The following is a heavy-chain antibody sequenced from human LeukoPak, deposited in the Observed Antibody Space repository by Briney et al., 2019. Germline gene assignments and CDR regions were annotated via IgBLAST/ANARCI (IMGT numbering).Heavy chain of an antibody. Sequence: GGSLRLSCAASGFTFSSYSMNWVRQAPGKGLEWVSYISSSSSTIYYADSVEGRFTISRDNAKNSLYLQMNSLRAEDTAVYYCARGSRGYSYGYVKYYFDYWGQGTLVTVSS. CDR2: ISSSSSTI. J-gene: IGHJ4*02. D-gene: IGHD5-18*01. CDR1: GFTFSSYS. V-gene: IGHV3-48*04. CDR3: ARGSRGYSYGYVKYYFDY.